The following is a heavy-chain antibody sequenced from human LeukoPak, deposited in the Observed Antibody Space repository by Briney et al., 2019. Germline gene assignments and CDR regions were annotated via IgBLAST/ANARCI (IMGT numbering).Heavy chain of an antibody. J-gene: IGHJ4*02. V-gene: IGHV4-31*03. CDR3: ARTITFFGALGYFDY. D-gene: IGHD3-3*01. CDR1: GPSISSGAYS. CDR2: IYYSGNT. Sequence: SETLSLTCTVSGPSISSGAYSWSWVRQHPGKGLEWIAYIYYSGNTYYNPSLKRRVTISVDTSKNQFSLKLSSVTAADTAVYYCARTITFFGALGYFDYWGQGTLVTVSS.